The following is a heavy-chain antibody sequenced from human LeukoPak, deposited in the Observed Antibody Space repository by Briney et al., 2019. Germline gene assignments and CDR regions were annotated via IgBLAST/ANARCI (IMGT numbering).Heavy chain of an antibody. Sequence: SETLSLTCTVSGGSISSGDYYWSWIRQPPGKGLEWIGYIYYSGSTYYNPSLKSRVTISVDTSKNQFSLKLSSVTAADTAVYYCAREWSIIYYYGMDVWGQGTTVTVSS. J-gene: IGHJ6*02. CDR2: IYYSGST. D-gene: IGHD2-15*01. V-gene: IGHV4-30-4*01. CDR3: AREWSIIYYYGMDV. CDR1: GGSISSGDYY.